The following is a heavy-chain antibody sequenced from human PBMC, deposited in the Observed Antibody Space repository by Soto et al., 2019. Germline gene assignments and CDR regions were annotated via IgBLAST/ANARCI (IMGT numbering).Heavy chain of an antibody. J-gene: IGHJ4*02. CDR1: IDSMSSNY. CDR2: IYFSGSA. D-gene: IGHD5-12*01. CDR3: ARRIVATETYDY. Sequence: PSETLSLTCTVSIDSMSSNYWSWIRQPPGKGLEWIGHIYFSGSADYNPSLKSRLTFSMDTSKKQFSLELSSVTAADTAVYYCARRIVATETYDYWGQGTLVTVPS. V-gene: IGHV4-59*01.